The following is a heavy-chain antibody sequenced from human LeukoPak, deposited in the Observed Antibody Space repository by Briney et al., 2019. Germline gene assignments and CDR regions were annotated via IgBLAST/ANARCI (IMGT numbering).Heavy chain of an antibody. CDR1: GFTFRSYE. D-gene: IGHD2-15*01. Sequence: GGSLRLSCAASGFTFRSYEMNWVRQAPGKGLEWVSYISSIGSTRKYADSVKGRFTISRDNAKNSLYLQMNSLRAEDTAVYYCARLVGGFFNNYFDYWGQGTLVTVSS. V-gene: IGHV3-48*03. CDR3: ARLVGGFFNNYFDY. CDR2: ISSIGSTR. J-gene: IGHJ4*02.